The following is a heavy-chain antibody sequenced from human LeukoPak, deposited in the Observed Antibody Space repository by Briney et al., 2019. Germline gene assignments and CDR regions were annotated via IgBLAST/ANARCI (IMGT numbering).Heavy chain of an antibody. D-gene: IGHD5-18*01. CDR1: EDSVSSNSAA. J-gene: IGHJ6*03. CDR3: ARVMGLVDTAMVTDYYYYMDV. V-gene: IGHV6-1*01. Sequence: SQTLSLTCALSEDSVSSNSAAWNWIRQSPSRGLEWLGKTYYRSKWYSDYAESVKSRITINPDTSKNQFSLQLNSVTPEDTAVYYCARVMGLVDTAMVTDYYYYMDVWGKGTTVTVSS. CDR2: TYYRSKWYS.